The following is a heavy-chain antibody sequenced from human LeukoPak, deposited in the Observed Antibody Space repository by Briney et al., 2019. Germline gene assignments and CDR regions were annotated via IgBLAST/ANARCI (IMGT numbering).Heavy chain of an antibody. CDR2: FDPEDGET. D-gene: IGHD1-1*01. CDR3: AIQWGTGYYFDY. V-gene: IGHV1-24*01. CDR1: GYTLTELS. Sequence: GASVKVSCKVSGYTLTELSMHWVRQAPGKGLEWMGGFDPEDGETIYAQKFQGRVTMTEDTSTDTAYMELSSLRSEDTAVYYCAIQWGTGYYFDYWGQGTLVTVSS. J-gene: IGHJ4*02.